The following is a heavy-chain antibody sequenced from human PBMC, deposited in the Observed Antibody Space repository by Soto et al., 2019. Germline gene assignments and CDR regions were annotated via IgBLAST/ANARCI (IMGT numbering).Heavy chain of an antibody. CDR1: GGSISSSSYH. V-gene: IGHV4-39*01. J-gene: IGHJ4*02. CDR2: INYSGST. D-gene: IGHD3-10*01. CDR3: ASLWFGVEY. Sequence: QLQLQESGPGLVKPSETLSLTCTVSGGSISSSSYHWGWIRQPPGKGLEWIGSINYSGSTYYNPSLTSRVTISVDMSKNQFSLKLSSRTAADTAAYYCASLWFGVEYGRQGTLVTVSS.